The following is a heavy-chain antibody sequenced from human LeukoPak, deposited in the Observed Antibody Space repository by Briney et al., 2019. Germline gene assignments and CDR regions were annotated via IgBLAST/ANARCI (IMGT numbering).Heavy chain of an antibody. J-gene: IGHJ5*02. CDR2: MNPNSGNT. CDR3: AREGRQQLAHNWFDP. V-gene: IGHV1-8*03. D-gene: IGHD6-13*01. CDR1: GYTFTSYD. Sequence: ASVKVSCKASGYTFTSYDINWVRQATGQGLEWMGWMNPNSGNTGYAQKFQGRVTITRNTSISTAYMELSSLRSDDTAVYYCAREGRQQLAHNWFDPWGQGTLVTVSS.